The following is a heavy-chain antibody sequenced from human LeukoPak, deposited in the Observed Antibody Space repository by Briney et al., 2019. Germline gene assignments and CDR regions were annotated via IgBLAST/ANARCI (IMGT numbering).Heavy chain of an antibody. V-gene: IGHV1-2*02. Sequence: ASVKVSCKASGYTFTGYYMHWVRQAPGQGLEWMGWINPNSGGTNYAQKFQGRVTMTRDTFISTAYMELSRLRSDDTAVYYCARGEGGGYCSSTSCYAADFDYWGQGTLVTVSS. J-gene: IGHJ4*02. CDR1: GYTFTGYY. CDR3: ARGEGGGYCSSTSCYAADFDY. D-gene: IGHD2-2*03. CDR2: INPNSGGT.